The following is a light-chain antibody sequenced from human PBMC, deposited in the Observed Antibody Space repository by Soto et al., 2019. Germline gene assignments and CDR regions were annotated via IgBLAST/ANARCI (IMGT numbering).Light chain of an antibody. CDR3: QESYSVPQFT. CDR2: SAS. Sequence: DIQMTQSPSTLSASVGDRVTITCRASQSISSWLAWYQQKPGKAPKLLIYSASSLQSGVPSRFSGSGSGTDFTLTISSLQPEDFATYYCQESYSVPQFTFGGGTNVEIK. J-gene: IGKJ4*01. V-gene: IGKV1-39*01. CDR1: QSISSW.